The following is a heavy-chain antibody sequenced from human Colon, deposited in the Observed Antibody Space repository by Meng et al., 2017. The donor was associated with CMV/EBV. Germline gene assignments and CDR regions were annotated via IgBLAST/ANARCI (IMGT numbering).Heavy chain of an antibody. J-gene: IGHJ6*02. CDR2: LSGSRTII. D-gene: IGHD1-1*01. CDR3: ARDWVPHGMDV. V-gene: IGHV3-48*04. Sequence: GGSLRLSCAASGFTFSSYSINWVRQAPGKGVEWVAYLSGSRTIIDYADSVKGRFTISRDNAKNSLYMEMTSLRAEDTAVYYCARDWVPHGMDVWGQVTTVTVSS. CDR1: GFTFSSYS.